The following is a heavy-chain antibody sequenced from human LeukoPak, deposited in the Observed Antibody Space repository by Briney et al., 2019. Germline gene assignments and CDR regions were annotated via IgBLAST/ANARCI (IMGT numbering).Heavy chain of an antibody. Sequence: SEPLFRSCTVACGSISSYYWSLIRQPPRPGLQWFGYIYYRRDTDYNPSLKSRVSISVDTSKNQFSLKLSSVTAADTAVYYCAREGSDIVVVPAAIHYYYYYYMDVWGKGTTVTVSS. CDR3: AREGSDIVVVPAAIHYYYYYYMDV. CDR1: CGSISSYY. D-gene: IGHD2-2*02. J-gene: IGHJ6*03. V-gene: IGHV4-59*12. CDR2: IYYRRDT.